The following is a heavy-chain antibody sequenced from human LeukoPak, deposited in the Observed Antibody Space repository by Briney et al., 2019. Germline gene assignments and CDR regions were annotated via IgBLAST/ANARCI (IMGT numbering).Heavy chain of an antibody. CDR3: ARTAGRQLGSYYFDY. Sequence: GASVKVSCKASGGTFSSYAISWVRQAPGQGLEWMGGIIPIFGTANYAQKFQGRVTITTDESTSTAYMELSSLRSEDTAVYYCARTAGRQLGSYYFDYWGQGTLVTVSS. CDR2: IIPIFGTA. D-gene: IGHD6-6*01. V-gene: IGHV1-69*05. CDR1: GGTFSSYA. J-gene: IGHJ4*02.